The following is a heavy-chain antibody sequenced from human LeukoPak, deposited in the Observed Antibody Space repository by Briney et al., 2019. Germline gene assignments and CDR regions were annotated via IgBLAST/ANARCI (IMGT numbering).Heavy chain of an antibody. CDR2: ISYDGSNK. CDR1: GFTFSSYG. D-gene: IGHD3-10*01. J-gene: IGHJ4*02. Sequence: GGSLRLSCAASGFTFSSYGMHWVRQAPGKGLEWVAVISYDGSNKYYADSVKGRFTISRDNSKNTLYLQMNSLRAEDTAVYYCAEDGSGRMFDYWGQGTLVTVSS. CDR3: AEDGSGRMFDY. V-gene: IGHV3-30*18.